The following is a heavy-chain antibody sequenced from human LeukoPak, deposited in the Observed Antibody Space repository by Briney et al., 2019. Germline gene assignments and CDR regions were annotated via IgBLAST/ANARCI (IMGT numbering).Heavy chain of an antibody. CDR2: VYHSGST. CDR1: GGSITSNNW. V-gene: IGHV4-4*02. Sequence: PSETLSLTCAVSGGSITSNNWWSWVRQPPGKGLEWIGEVYHSGSTNYHPSLKSRITISVDKSKNQFSLKLSSVTAADTAVYYCARDRYISSWFFDRWGQGTLVTVSS. CDR3: ARDRYISSWFFDR. J-gene: IGHJ4*02. D-gene: IGHD6-13*01.